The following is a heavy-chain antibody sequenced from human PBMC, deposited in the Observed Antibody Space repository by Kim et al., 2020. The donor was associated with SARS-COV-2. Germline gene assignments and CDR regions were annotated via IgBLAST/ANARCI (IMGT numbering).Heavy chain of an antibody. Sequence: GGTTDYAAPVKGRFTISRDDSKNTLYLQINSLKTEDTAVYYCTTHSSISYWGQGTLVTVSS. D-gene: IGHD2-2*01. J-gene: IGHJ4*02. CDR3: TTHSSISY. V-gene: IGHV3-15*01. CDR2: GGTT.